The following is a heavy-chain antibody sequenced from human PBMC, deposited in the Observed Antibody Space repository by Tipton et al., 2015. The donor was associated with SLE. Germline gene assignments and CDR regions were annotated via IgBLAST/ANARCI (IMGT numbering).Heavy chain of an antibody. CDR3: ARDHYLKGRKWFDTFDT. CDR2: ISTNNGNT. CDR1: GYTFIDYG. D-gene: IGHD3-22*01. V-gene: IGHV1-18*01. J-gene: IGHJ3*02. Sequence: QVQLVQSGAEVKKPGASVMVSCKASGYTFIDYGISWVRQASGQGLEWMGWISTNNGNTNYAQKFQGRVTMTTDTSSTTVYMEVRSLTSDDTAVYYCARDHYLKGRKWFDTFDTCGQWTIVTVSS.